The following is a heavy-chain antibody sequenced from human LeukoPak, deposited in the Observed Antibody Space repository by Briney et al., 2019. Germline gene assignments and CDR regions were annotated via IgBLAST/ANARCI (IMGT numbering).Heavy chain of an antibody. J-gene: IGHJ6*02. D-gene: IGHD6-13*01. CDR1: GGSISSYY. V-gene: IGHV4-4*07. Sequence: PSETLSFTCTVSGGSISSYYWSWIRQPAGKGLEWIGRIYTSGSTNYNPSLKSRVTMSVDTSKNQFSLKLSSVTAADTAVYYCARDGSSSSWYPYYYYYYGMDVWGQGTTVTVSS. CDR2: IYTSGST. CDR3: ARDGSSSSWYPYYYYYYGMDV.